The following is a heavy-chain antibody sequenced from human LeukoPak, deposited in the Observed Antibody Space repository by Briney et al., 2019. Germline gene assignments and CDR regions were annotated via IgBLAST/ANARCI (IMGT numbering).Heavy chain of an antibody. CDR2: IYYSGST. CDR3: ACTSGYSGLGGC. V-gene: IGHV4-39*01. J-gene: IGHJ4*02. D-gene: IGHD5-12*01. CDR1: GGSLSSSSYY. Sequence: PSETLSLTCTVSGGSLSSSSYYWGWVRQPPGKGLEWIGSIYYSGSTYYNPSLKSRVTISVDTSKNQFSLQMSSVTATDTAVYYCACTSGYSGLGGCWGQGTLVTVSS.